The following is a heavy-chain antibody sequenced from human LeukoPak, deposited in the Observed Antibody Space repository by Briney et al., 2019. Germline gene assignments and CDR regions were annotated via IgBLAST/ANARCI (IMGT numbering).Heavy chain of an antibody. CDR1: GFTFSSYW. J-gene: IGHJ4*02. Sequence: PGGSLRLSCAASGFTFSSYWMSWVRQAPGKGLEWVANIKQDGSEKYYVDSVKGRFTISRDNAKNSLYLQMNSLRAEDTAVYYCARDILGYCSSTSCYPSAFDYWGQGTLVTVSS. V-gene: IGHV3-7*01. CDR2: IKQDGSEK. D-gene: IGHD2-2*01. CDR3: ARDILGYCSSTSCYPSAFDY.